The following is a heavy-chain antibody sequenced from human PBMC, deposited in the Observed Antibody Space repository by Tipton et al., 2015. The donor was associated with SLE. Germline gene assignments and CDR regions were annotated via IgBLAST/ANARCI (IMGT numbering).Heavy chain of an antibody. D-gene: IGHD1-1*01. CDR1: GYSISSGYY. V-gene: IGHV4-38-2*02. CDR2: IYHSGST. J-gene: IGHJ4*02. CDR3: ARAGRAWNLFDY. Sequence: TLSLTCTVSGYSISSGYYWGWIRQPPGKGLEWIGSIYHSGSTYYNPSLKSRVTKSVDTSKNQFSLKLSSVTAADTAVYYCARAGRAWNLFDYWGQGTLVTVSS.